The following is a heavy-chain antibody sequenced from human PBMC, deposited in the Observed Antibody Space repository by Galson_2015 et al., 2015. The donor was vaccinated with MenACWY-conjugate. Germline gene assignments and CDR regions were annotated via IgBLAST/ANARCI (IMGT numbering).Heavy chain of an antibody. CDR3: ARPGSGWYPGDH. D-gene: IGHD6-19*01. CDR1: GFTFSNYG. Sequence: SLRLSCAASGFTFSNYGMPWVRQAPGKGLEWVGLISTDGTNKYYAASVKGRFTFSRDNSKNTLYLQMNSPRAEDTAVYYCARPGSGWYPGDHWGQGTLVTVSA. V-gene: IGHV3-30*03. J-gene: IGHJ4*02. CDR2: ISTDGTNK.